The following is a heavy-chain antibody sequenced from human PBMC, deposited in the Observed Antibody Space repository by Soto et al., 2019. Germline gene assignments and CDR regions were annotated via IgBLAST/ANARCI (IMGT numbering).Heavy chain of an antibody. CDR3: AKGKVLARRGEGLLDY. D-gene: IGHD3-16*01. CDR2: ISGSGGST. CDR1: GFTFSSYA. J-gene: IGHJ4*02. Sequence: GGSLRLSCAASGFTFSSYAMSWVRQAPGKGLEWVSAISGSGGSTYYADSVKGRFTISRDNSKNTLYLQMNSLRAEDTAVYYCAKGKVLARRGEGLLDYWGQGTLVTVSS. V-gene: IGHV3-23*01.